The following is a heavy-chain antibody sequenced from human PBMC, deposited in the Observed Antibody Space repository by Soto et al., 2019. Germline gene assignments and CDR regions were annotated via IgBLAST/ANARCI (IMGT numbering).Heavy chain of an antibody. CDR1: GFTFSSYA. Sequence: PGGSLRLSCAASGFTFSSYAMSWVRQAPGKGLEWVSAISGSVGSTYYADSVKGRFTISRVNSKNTLYLQMNSLRAEDTAVYYCAKGTYDFWTYFDYWGQGTLVTVSS. J-gene: IGHJ4*02. V-gene: IGHV3-23*01. D-gene: IGHD3-3*01. CDR3: AKGTYDFWTYFDY. CDR2: ISGSVGST.